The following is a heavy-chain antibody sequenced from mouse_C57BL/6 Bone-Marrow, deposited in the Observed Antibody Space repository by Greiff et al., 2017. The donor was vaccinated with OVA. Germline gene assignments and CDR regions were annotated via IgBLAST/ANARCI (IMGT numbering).Heavy chain of an antibody. V-gene: IGHV7-3*01. Sequence: EVKVVESGGGLVQPGGSLSLSCAASGFTFTDYYMSWVRQPPGKALEWLGFIRNKANGYTTEYSAAVKGRFTISSDNSQSILYLQMNALRAEDSATYYCARLPAMDYWGQGTSVTVSS. J-gene: IGHJ4*01. CDR1: GFTFTDYY. CDR2: IRNKANGYTT. CDR3: ARLPAMDY.